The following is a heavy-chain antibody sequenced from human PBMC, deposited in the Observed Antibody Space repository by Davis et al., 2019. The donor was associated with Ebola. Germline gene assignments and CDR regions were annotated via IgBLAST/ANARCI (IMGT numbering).Heavy chain of an antibody. CDR2: IFPRDSDT. J-gene: IGHJ4*02. D-gene: IGHD3-22*01. V-gene: IGHV5-51*01. Sequence: GESLKISCKGSGYDFTSHWIAWVRLMPGKGLEWMGIIFPRDSDTRYSPSFQGQVTISADKSISTAYLQWSSLKASDTAIYYCARQDNGYYSSEGTFDYWGQGTLVRVS. CDR3: ARQDNGYYSSEGTFDY. CDR1: GYDFTSHW.